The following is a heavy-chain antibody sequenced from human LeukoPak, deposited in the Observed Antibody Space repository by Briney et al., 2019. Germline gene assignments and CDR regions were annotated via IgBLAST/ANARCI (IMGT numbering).Heavy chain of an antibody. Sequence: GGSLRLSCAASGFTFSSYSMSWVRQAPGKGLEWVSYISSSSSTIYYADSVKGRFTISRDNAKNSLYLQMNSLRAEDTAVYYCARDHEIDYDILTGYSLDYWGQGTLVTVSS. J-gene: IGHJ4*02. CDR2: ISSSSSTI. V-gene: IGHV3-48*01. CDR1: GFTFSSYS. D-gene: IGHD3-9*01. CDR3: ARDHEIDYDILTGYSLDY.